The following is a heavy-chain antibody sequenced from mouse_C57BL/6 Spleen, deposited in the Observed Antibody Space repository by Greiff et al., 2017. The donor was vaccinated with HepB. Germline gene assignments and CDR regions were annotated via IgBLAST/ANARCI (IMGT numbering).Heavy chain of an antibody. CDR2: ISSGGSYT. CDR1: GFTFSSYG. CDR3: ARQEDYDGDY. J-gene: IGHJ2*01. V-gene: IGHV5-6*01. D-gene: IGHD2-3*01. Sequence: EVQRVESGGDLVKPGGSLKLSCAASGFTFSSYGMSWVRQTPDKRLEWVATISSGGSYTFYPDSVKGRFTNSRDNAKNTLYLQMSSLKSEDTAMYYCARQEDYDGDYWGQGTTLTVSS.